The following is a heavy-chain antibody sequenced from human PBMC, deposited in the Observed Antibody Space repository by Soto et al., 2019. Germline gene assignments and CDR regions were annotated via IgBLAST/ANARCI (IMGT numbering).Heavy chain of an antibody. CDR1: GLKFSDAW. J-gene: IGHJ4*02. CDR3: AWDNSGRFRTDH. Sequence: EVQLVESGGGLVKPGDSLRLSCVVSGLKFSDAWMNWVRQAPGKGLEWVGRIKRKGGGETKDYAAPVKGRFAISRDDSRDTLYLQMNSLKTEDTAVYYCAWDNSGRFRTDHWGQGTLVTVSS. V-gene: IGHV3-15*07. D-gene: IGHD1-26*01. CDR2: IKRKGGGETK.